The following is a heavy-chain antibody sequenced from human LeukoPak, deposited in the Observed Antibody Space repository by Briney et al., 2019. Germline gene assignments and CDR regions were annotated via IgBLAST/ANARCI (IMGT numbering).Heavy chain of an antibody. V-gene: IGHV4-59*01. Sequence: PSETLSLTCTVSGGSISGYYWSWIRQPPGKGLEWIAYIYYNGISNYNPSLKSRVIISVDSSKNQFSLKLTSVTAADTAVYYCAKILTGTAPTMDVWGQGTTVTVSS. CDR1: GGSISGYY. CDR3: AKILTGTAPTMDV. D-gene: IGHD1-20*01. CDR2: IYYNGIS. J-gene: IGHJ6*02.